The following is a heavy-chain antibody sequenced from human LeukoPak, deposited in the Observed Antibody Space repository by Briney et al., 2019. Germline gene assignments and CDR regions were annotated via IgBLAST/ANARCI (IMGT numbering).Heavy chain of an antibody. D-gene: IGHD2-15*01. CDR1: GGSISSSNW. CDR3: ARMVGLRWFDP. Sequence: SGTLSLTCAVSGGSISSSNWWSWVRQPPGKGLEWIGEIYHSGSTNYNPSLKSRVTISVDTSKNQFSLKLSSVTAADTAVYYCARMVGLRWFDPWGQGTLVTVSS. J-gene: IGHJ5*02. V-gene: IGHV4-4*02. CDR2: IYHSGST.